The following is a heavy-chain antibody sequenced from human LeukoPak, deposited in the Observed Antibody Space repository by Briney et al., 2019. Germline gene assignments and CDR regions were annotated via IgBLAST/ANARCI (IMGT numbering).Heavy chain of an antibody. CDR3: ARELTSTVTYFDY. V-gene: IGHV3-7*01. Sequence: GGSLRLSCAASGFTFSSYWMSWVRQAPGKGLERVANIKQDGSEKYYVDSVKGRFTISRDNAKNSLYLQMNSLRAEDTAVYYCARELTSTVTYFDYWGQGTLVTVSS. CDR1: GFTFSSYW. D-gene: IGHD4-17*01. CDR2: IKQDGSEK. J-gene: IGHJ4*02.